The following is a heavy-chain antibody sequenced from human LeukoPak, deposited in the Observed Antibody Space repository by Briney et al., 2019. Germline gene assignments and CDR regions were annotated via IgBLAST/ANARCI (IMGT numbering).Heavy chain of an antibody. V-gene: IGHV4-4*07. CDR2: IYTSGST. Sequence: SETLSLTCTVSGGSISSYYWSWIRQLAGKGLEWIGRIYTSGSTNYNPSLKSRVTMSVDTSKNQFSLKLSSVTAADTAVYYCARDRRTFHYDFWSGYQDAFDIWGQGTMVTVSS. D-gene: IGHD3-3*01. J-gene: IGHJ3*02. CDR1: GGSISSYY. CDR3: ARDRRTFHYDFWSGYQDAFDI.